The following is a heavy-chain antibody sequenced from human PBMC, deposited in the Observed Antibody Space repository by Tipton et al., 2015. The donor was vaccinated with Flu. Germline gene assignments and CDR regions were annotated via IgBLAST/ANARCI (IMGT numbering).Heavy chain of an antibody. CDR3: ARRDYSTYVSDPKNRFDP. CDR2: IHYSGSP. V-gene: IGHV4-38-2*02. D-gene: IGHD4-11*01. Sequence: TLSLTCTVSGDSMRSDYFWAWIRQAPGKGLEWIGNIHYSGSPHYNPSLKSRDTITVDTSKNQFSLRLTSMTAADTALYYCARRDYSTYVSDPKNRFDPWGQGTLVTVSS. CDR1: GDSMRSDYF. J-gene: IGHJ5*02.